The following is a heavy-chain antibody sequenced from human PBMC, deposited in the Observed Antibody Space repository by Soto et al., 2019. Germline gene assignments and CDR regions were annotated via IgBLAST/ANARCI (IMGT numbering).Heavy chain of an antibody. CDR3: ARSQAQTGYSSGWFSAY. CDR1: GYTFTSYG. Sequence: ASVKVSCKASGYTFTSYGISWVRQAPGQGLEWMGWISAYNGNTNYAQKLQGRVTMTTDTSTSTAYMELRSLRSDDTAVYYCARSQAQTGYSSGWFSAYWGQGTLVTVSS. J-gene: IGHJ4*02. V-gene: IGHV1-18*01. CDR2: ISAYNGNT. D-gene: IGHD6-19*01.